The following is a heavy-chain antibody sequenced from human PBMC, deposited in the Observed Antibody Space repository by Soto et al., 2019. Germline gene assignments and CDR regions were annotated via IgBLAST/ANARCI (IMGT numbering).Heavy chain of an antibody. Sequence: QVLLVQSGPEVKRPGASVKVSCKASGYTFNKYGITWVRQAPGQGLEWMGWISDQNGKRKYAERVEGRVTMTTETTTSTAYMELRRMRSDDTAVYYCAREANARWATDWGQGTLVTVS. CDR3: AREANARWATD. J-gene: IGHJ4*02. D-gene: IGHD1-26*01. V-gene: IGHV1-18*01. CDR1: GYTFNKYG. CDR2: ISDQNGKR.